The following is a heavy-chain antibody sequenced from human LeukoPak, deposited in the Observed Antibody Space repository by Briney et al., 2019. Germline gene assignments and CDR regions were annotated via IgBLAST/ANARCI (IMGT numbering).Heavy chain of an antibody. CDR3: ASNFWSGYYTAAGAYYYYMDV. D-gene: IGHD3-3*01. CDR1: GGTFSSYA. CDR2: IIAIFGTA. J-gene: IGHJ6*03. Sequence: ASVKVSCKASGGTFSSYAISWVRQAPGQGLEWMGGIIAIFGTANYAQKFQGRVTITTDESTSTAYMELSSLRSEDTAVYYCASNFWSGYYTAAGAYYYYMDVWGKGTTVTVSS. V-gene: IGHV1-69*05.